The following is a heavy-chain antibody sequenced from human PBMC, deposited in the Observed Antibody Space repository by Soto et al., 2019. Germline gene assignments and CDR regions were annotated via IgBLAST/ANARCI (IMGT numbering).Heavy chain of an antibody. CDR1: GFTFSSYG. Sequence: QVQLVESGGGVVQPGRSLRLSCAASGFTFSSYGMHWVRQAPGKGLEWVAVIWYDGSNKYYADSVKGRFTISRDNSKNTLYLQMNSLRAEDTAVYYCARDQLVLSGQGGVFGAFDIWGQGTMVTVSS. CDR3: ARDQLVLSGQGGVFGAFDI. CDR2: IWYDGSNK. V-gene: IGHV3-33*01. D-gene: IGHD3-3*01. J-gene: IGHJ3*02.